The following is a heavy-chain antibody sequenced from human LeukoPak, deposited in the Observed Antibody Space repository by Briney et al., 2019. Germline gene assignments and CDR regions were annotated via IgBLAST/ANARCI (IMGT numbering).Heavy chain of an antibody. V-gene: IGHV3-53*01. J-gene: IGHJ4*02. D-gene: IGHD4-17*01. Sequence: QPGGSLRLSCAASGFTVSSNYMSWVRQAPGQGLEWVSVIYTGGSTFYADSVKGRFTISRDSSKNTLYLQMNSLRADDTAVYYCVRARTTVPNLFDYWGQGTLVTVSS. CDR2: IYTGGST. CDR1: GFTVSSNY. CDR3: VRARTTVPNLFDY.